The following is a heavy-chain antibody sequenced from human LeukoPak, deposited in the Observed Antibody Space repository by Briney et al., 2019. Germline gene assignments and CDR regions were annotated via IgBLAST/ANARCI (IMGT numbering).Heavy chain of an antibody. V-gene: IGHV1-69*13. J-gene: IGHJ6*02. Sequence: ASVTVSCKASGNSISNYAVSWVRQAPGQGFEWMGGIIPIFGTADYAQKFQGRVTITADQSTSTTYMALSSLKSEDTATYYCTTRACHAGGCSSSFYYYYGLHFRGQGTTVSVSS. CDR1: GNSISNYA. D-gene: IGHD3-16*01. CDR3: TTRACHAGGCSSSFYYYYGLHF. CDR2: IIPIFGTA.